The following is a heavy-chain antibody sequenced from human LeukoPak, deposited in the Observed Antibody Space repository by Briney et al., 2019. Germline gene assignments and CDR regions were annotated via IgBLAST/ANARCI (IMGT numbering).Heavy chain of an antibody. D-gene: IGHD3-3*01. CDR1: GGTFSDYA. CDR2: FIPILGTA. Sequence: ASVKVSCKASGGTFSDYALNWVRQAPGQGLEWMGVFIPILGTANSTQKFQGRVTITADISTNTVYMELSSLRSENTAVYFCAGIPVFGVVLHQEPVWGKGTTVTVSS. CDR3: AGIPVFGVVLHQEPV. J-gene: IGHJ6*04. V-gene: IGHV1-69*10.